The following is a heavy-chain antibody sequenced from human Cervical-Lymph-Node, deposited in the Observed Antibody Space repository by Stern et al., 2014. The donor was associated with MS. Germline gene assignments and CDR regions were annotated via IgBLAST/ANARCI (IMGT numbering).Heavy chain of an antibody. J-gene: IGHJ6*02. CDR1: GYTFTSYY. CDR3: AREVAGHRLGMMDV. V-gene: IGHV1-46*01. Sequence: QVQLVQSGAEVKTPGASVKLSCKASGYTFTSYYMHWVRQAPGQGLEWMGIINPSGGSTRYAQNIQGRVTVTRDTSTSTVYMELSSLRSEDTAVYYCAREVAGHRLGMMDVWGRGTSVTVSS. CDR2: INPSGGST. D-gene: IGHD6-19*01.